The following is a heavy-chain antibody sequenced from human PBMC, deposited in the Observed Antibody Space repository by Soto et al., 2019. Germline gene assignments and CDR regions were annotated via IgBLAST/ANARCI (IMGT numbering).Heavy chain of an antibody. CDR2: ISHSVEI. CDR1: GFTPSAYY. Sequence: WGTLSLTCVASGFTPSAYYLTWIRQSPGKGLEWVAAISHSVEIHYVASVESRLTISADTSRSHFSLTLTSVRAGDAAMYYCVTSNTLLHSYYDNWGQGTLVTVSS. J-gene: IGHJ4*02. CDR3: VTSNTLLHSYYDN. V-gene: IGHV4-34*08. D-gene: IGHD3-10*01.